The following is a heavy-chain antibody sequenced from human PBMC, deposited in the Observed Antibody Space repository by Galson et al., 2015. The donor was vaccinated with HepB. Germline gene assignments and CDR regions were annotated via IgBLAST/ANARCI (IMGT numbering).Heavy chain of an antibody. CDR2: ISYDGSNK. CDR1: GFTFSSYG. Sequence: SLRLSCAASGFTFSSYGMHWVRQAPGKGLEWVAVISYDGSNKYYADSVKGRFTISRDNSKNTLYLQMNSLRAEDTAVYYCAKDRGDVVVAATDLDYWGQGTLVTVSS. D-gene: IGHD2-15*01. CDR3: AKDRGDVVVAATDLDY. J-gene: IGHJ4*02. V-gene: IGHV3-30*18.